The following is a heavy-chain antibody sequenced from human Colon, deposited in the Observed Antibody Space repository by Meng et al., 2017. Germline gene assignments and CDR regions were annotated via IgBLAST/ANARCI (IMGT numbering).Heavy chain of an antibody. V-gene: IGHV1-2*06. D-gene: IGHD3-22*01. J-gene: IGHJ4*02. CDR3: ARDLSGYYSFVDY. CDR2: INPINGGA. CDR1: GYTVTGYY. Sequence: AQWVVWGGEVERPVGQVEASCKVSGYTVTGYYMKWGRQALGQGLAWMGRINPINGGANYAQQFQGRVTMTTDTSISTAYMELSRLRSDDTAVYYCARDLSGYYSFVDYWGQGTLVTVSS.